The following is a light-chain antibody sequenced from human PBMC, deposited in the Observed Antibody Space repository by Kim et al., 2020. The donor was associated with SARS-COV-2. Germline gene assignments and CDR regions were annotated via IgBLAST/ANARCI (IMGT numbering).Light chain of an antibody. V-gene: IGKV3-20*01. J-gene: IGKJ2*01. CDR2: AAS. Sequence: LSPGESATLSCRASESINSRDLAWYQQKPGQAPRLLIYAASSRATGISDRFSGSGSGTDFTLTISRLEPEDIAVYYCQQYGTSLYTFGQGTKLEI. CDR3: QQYGTSLYT. CDR1: ESINSRD.